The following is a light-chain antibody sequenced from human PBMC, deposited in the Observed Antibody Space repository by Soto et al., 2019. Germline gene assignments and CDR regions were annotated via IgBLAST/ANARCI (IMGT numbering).Light chain of an antibody. V-gene: IGKV1D-12*01. Sequence: DIQMTQSPSSVSASVGDTVTITCRASQNIYFWLAWNQQRPGKAPKFLISGASSLQTGVPSRFSGSRSGTDFTLRITGLQPEDFATYYCQQAHSFPLTFGGGTKVQI. J-gene: IGKJ4*01. CDR1: QNIYFW. CDR2: GAS. CDR3: QQAHSFPLT.